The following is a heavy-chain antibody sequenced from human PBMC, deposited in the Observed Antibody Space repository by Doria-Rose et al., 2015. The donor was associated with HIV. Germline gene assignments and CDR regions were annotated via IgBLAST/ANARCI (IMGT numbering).Heavy chain of an antibody. CDR1: GYTFTRYA. CDR2: INVDNGNT. CDR3: AKDRVRVVQAATTLDL. V-gene: IGHV1-3*01. Sequence: QVQLVQSGAEVKKPGASVGVSCKASGYTFTRYAMHWVRQAPGQRPEWMGWINVDNGNTEYSQKFQGRLTITRDTSASTAYMELSSLTSDDTAVYYCAKDRVRVVQAATTLDLWGQGTLVTVSS. D-gene: IGHD2-2*01. J-gene: IGHJ5*02.